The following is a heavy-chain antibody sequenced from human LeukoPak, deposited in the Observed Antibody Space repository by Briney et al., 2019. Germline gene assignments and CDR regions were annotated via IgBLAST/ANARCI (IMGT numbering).Heavy chain of an antibody. J-gene: IGHJ3*02. CDR2: ISSNGGST. D-gene: IGHD4-17*01. Sequence: GGSLRLSCAASEFTFSSYAMHWVRQAPGKGLEYVSTISSNGGSTYYANSVKGRFTISRDNSKNTLYLQMGSLRAEDMAVYYCARAGYGDYARLGIWGQGTMVPVSS. V-gene: IGHV3-64*01. CDR1: EFTFSSYA. CDR3: ARAGYGDYARLGI.